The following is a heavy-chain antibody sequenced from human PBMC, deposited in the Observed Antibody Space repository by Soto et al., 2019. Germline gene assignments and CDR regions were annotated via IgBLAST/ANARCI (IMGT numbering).Heavy chain of an antibody. CDR1: GYSFTSYW. CDR3: FVFLDY. Sequence: GESLKISCKGSGYSFTSYWIGWVRQMPGKGLEWMGIIYPGDSDTRYSPSFQGQVTISADKSISTAADTAVYYCARSKGELELFVFLDYWGQGTLVTVSS. CDR2: IYPGDSDT. J-gene: IGHJ4*02. V-gene: IGHV5-51*01. D-gene: IGHD1-7*01.